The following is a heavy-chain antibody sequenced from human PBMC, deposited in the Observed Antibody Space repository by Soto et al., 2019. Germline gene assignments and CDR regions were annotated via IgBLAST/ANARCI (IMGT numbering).Heavy chain of an antibody. D-gene: IGHD3-10*01. CDR2: IYYSGST. Sequence: SETLSLTCTVSGGSISSGDYYWSWIRQPPGKGLEWIGSIYYSGSTYYNPSLKSRVTISVDTSKNHFSLKLSSVTAEDTAVYYCARSVRPLSWFDSWGQGTLVTVSS. CDR3: ARSVRPLSWFDS. CDR1: GGSISSGDYY. V-gene: IGHV4-30-4*01. J-gene: IGHJ5*01.